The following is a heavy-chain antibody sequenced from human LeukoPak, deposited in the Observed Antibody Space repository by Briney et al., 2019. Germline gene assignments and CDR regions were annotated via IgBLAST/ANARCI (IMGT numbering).Heavy chain of an antibody. J-gene: IGHJ4*02. CDR2: IWANGITK. Sequence: PGRSLRLSCAASGFTFSAYGMHWVRQAPAKGLEWVAVIWANGITKHYSDSVKGRFTISRDNSKSTLYLQMNSLTAEDTAIYYCARDASLYADDYWGQGTLVTVSS. D-gene: IGHD2-2*01. CDR3: ARDASLYADDY. CDR1: GFTFSAYG. V-gene: IGHV3-33*01.